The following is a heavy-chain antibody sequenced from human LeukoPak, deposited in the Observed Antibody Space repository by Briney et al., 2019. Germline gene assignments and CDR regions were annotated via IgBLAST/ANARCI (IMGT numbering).Heavy chain of an antibody. D-gene: IGHD3-10*01. Sequence: GGSLRLSCAASGFTFTTSTMSWVRQAPGKGLEWVSDINHSGGSTYYADSVKGRFTISRDNSKNTLYLQMNSLRAEDTAVYYCAKDRGALGAFDIWGQGTMVTVSS. CDR3: AKDRGALGAFDI. J-gene: IGHJ3*02. V-gene: IGHV3-23*01. CDR2: INHSGGST. CDR1: GFTFTTST.